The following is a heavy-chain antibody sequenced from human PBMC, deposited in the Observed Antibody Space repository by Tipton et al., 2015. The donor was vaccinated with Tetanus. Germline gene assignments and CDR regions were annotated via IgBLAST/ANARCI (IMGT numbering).Heavy chain of an antibody. Sequence: TLSLTCTVSGGSVSSGSYFWSWIRQPPGKGLQWIGYIYYSGTTNYNPSLKSRVTISVDMSKNQFSLNLTSVTAADTAVYYCARGARGYTYGWGQGTLVTVSS. CDR3: ARGARGYTYG. D-gene: IGHD5-18*01. CDR1: GGSVSSGSYF. J-gene: IGHJ4*02. V-gene: IGHV4-61*01. CDR2: IYYSGTT.